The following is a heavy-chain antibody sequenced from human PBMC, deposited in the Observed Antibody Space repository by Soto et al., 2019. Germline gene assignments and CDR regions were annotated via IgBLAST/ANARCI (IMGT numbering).Heavy chain of an antibody. J-gene: IGHJ4*02. D-gene: IGHD4-17*01. Sequence: GGSLRLSCTASGFSIGDHAMNWVRQAPGMGLEWVGFIRSKTFGGTAEYAASVKGRSSISRDDSKSIAYLQMRGLRTEDTAVYFCTRGTRDYGVNYFDFWGQGTRVTVSS. CDR1: GFSIGDHA. V-gene: IGHV3-49*04. CDR3: TRGTRDYGVNYFDF. CDR2: IRSKTFGGTA.